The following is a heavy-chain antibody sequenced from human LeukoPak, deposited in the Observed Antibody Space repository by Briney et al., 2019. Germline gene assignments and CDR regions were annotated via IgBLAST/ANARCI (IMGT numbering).Heavy chain of an antibody. CDR2: TSNDESIK. Sequence: PGRSLRLSCAASGFTFNSYTMFWVRQAPGKGLEWVAVTSNDESIKYYADSVKGRFTISRDNSRDTLFLEMSSLRVEDTAVYYCARDPILGPPDYFDYWGRGTLATVSS. CDR1: GFTFNSYT. V-gene: IGHV3-30-3*01. CDR3: ARDPILGPPDYFDY. D-gene: IGHD1-14*01. J-gene: IGHJ4*02.